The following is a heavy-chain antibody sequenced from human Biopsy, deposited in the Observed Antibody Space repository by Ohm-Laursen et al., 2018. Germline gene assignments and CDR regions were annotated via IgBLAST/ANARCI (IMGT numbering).Heavy chain of an antibody. CDR1: GDSISSNY. CDR3: ARDRGYYSDRTVPGYFDL. CDR2: VFYTGST. J-gene: IGHJ2*01. D-gene: IGHD3-22*01. Sequence: TLSLTCTVSGDSISSNYWSWIRQPPGQGLEWIGYVFYTGSTDNNPSLQSRVTISVDTSKNHFSLRLRSVTPADTAIYYCARDRGYYSDRTVPGYFDLWGRGTLVTVSS. V-gene: IGHV4-59*01.